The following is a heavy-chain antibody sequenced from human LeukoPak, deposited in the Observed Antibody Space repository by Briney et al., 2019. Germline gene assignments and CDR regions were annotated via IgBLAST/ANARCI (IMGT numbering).Heavy chain of an antibody. J-gene: IGHJ5*02. CDR1: GLTFSNSW. V-gene: IGHV3-74*01. CDR3: GRELGLRGST. D-gene: IGHD5-12*01. CDR2: MYGDMRDI. Sequence: GGSMRLSCEASGLTFSNSWMHWDRQIAGKGLVWVSRMYGDMRDISYADSVKGRFTISRDKAKNTVYLQMNSLRGEETAVYYCGRELGLRGSTWGQGTLVNVSS.